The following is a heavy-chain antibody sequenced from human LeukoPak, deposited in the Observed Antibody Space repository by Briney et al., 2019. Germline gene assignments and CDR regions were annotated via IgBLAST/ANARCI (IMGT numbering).Heavy chain of an antibody. CDR3: AKDTYPPSMTPVTFGTFGGFDP. Sequence: GGSLRLSCAASGFTFSSYAMSWVRQAPGKGLEWVSAISGSGGSTYYADSVKGRFTISRDNSKNTLYLQMNSLRAEDTAVYYRAKDTYPPSMTPVTFGTFGGFDPWGQGTLVTVSS. D-gene: IGHD4-17*01. V-gene: IGHV3-23*01. J-gene: IGHJ5*02. CDR2: ISGSGGST. CDR1: GFTFSSYA.